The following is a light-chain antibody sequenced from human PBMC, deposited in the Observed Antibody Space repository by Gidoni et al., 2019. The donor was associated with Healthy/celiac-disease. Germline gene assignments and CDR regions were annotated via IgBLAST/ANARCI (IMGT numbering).Light chain of an antibody. J-gene: IGKJ4*01. CDR1: QSVSSSY. V-gene: IGKV3-20*01. CDR3: QQYGSSPRLT. Sequence: EIVLTQSPGTLYLSPGERSTLSCSASQSVSSSYLAWYQQKPGQAPRLLIYGASSRATGIPDRFSGSGSGTDFTLTISRLEPEDFAVYYCQQYGSSPRLTFGGGTKVEIK. CDR2: GAS.